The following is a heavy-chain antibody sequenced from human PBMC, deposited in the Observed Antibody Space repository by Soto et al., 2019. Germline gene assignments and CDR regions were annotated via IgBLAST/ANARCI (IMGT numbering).Heavy chain of an antibody. Sequence: QVQLVQSGAEVKKPGSSVKVSCKASGGTFSSYAISWVRQAPGQGLEWMGGIIPIFGTANYAQKFQGRVTITADESTSTAYLELSSLRSEDTAVYYCARVGVLRFLEWFYYCMDVWGQGTTVTVSS. D-gene: IGHD3-3*01. J-gene: IGHJ6*02. CDR1: GGTFSSYA. V-gene: IGHV1-69*01. CDR3: ARVGVLRFLEWFYYCMDV. CDR2: IIPIFGTA.